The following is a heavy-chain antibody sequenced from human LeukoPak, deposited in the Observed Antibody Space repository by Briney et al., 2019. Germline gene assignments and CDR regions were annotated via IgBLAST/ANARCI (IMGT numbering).Heavy chain of an antibody. J-gene: IGHJ4*02. CDR2: INPDGVT. V-gene: IGHV3-74*01. Sequence: GESLKISCAASGFTFSTYWMFWVRQAPGKGLVWVSRINPDGVTIYADSVKGRFTISRDNARKTLDLQMNSLRVEDTAVYYCASVAGGQSGNYYWGQGTLVTVSS. CDR3: ASVAGGQSGNYY. D-gene: IGHD1-26*01. CDR1: GFTFSTYW.